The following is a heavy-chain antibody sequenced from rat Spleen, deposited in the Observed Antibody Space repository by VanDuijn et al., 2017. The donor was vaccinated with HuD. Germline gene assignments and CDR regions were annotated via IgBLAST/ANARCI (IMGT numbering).Heavy chain of an antibody. CDR3: ARGSAFFDH. Sequence: QVQLKESGPGLVQPSQTLSLTCTVSGFSLTTYHVSWVRQPPGKSLVWMGAMWGNGDTDYTSGIKSRLSISRDSSKRQVFLKVNGLQTEGSAMYFCARGSAFFDHWGQGVMVTVSS. V-gene: IGHV2-13*01. CDR1: GFSLTTYH. J-gene: IGHJ2*01. D-gene: IGHD3-3*01. CDR2: MWGNGDT.